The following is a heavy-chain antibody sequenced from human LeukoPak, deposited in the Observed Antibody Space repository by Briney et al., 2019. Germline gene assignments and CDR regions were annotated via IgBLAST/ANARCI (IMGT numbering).Heavy chain of an antibody. CDR2: INSDGSST. Sequence: GGSLRLSCAASGFTFSSYWMHWVRQAPGKGLVWVPRINSDGSSTSYADSVKGRFTISRENAQNTLYLPMNRPRAEDTAVYYCTKANTGGGSNNLEYFHHWGQGTLVTVSS. D-gene: IGHD3-16*01. J-gene: IGHJ1*01. CDR1: GFTFSSYW. CDR3: TKANTGGGSNNLEYFHH. V-gene: IGHV3-74*01.